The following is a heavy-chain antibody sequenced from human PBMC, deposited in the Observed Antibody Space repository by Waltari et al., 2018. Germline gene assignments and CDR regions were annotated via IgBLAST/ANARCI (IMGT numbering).Heavy chain of an antibody. J-gene: IGHJ4*02. CDR2: INAGNCNT. Sequence: QVQLVQSGAEVKKPGASVKVSCKASGYTFTSYAMHWVRQAPGQRLEWMGWINAGNCNTKYSQKFQGRVTITRDTSASTAYMELSSLRSEDTAVYYWAGAYSGYDLGDYWGQGTLVTVSS. CDR3: AGAYSGYDLGDY. D-gene: IGHD5-12*01. V-gene: IGHV1-3*01. CDR1: GYTFTSYA.